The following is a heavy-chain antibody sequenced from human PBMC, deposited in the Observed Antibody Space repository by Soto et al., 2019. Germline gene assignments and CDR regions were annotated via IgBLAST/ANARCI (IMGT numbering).Heavy chain of an antibody. Sequence: GASVKVSCKASGYTFTTYGINWVRQATGQRLEWMGWMNPNSGNTGYAQKFQGRVTMTRNTSISTAYMELSSLRSEDTAVYYCARGRGITMVRGGIRGPRNYYFDYWGQGTLVTVSS. CDR2: MNPNSGNT. CDR3: ARGRGITMVRGGIRGPRNYYFDY. D-gene: IGHD3-10*01. J-gene: IGHJ4*02. CDR1: GYTFTTYG. V-gene: IGHV1-8*02.